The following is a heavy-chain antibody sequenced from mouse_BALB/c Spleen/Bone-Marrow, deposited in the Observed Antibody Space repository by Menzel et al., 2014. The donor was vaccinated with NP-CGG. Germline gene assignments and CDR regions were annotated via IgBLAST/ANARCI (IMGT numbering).Heavy chain of an antibody. CDR1: GYTFTNYW. CDR2: IDPSDSET. Sequence: QVQLKHSGAEFVKPGAPVKLSCKASGYTFTNYWMNWVKQRPGRGLEWIGRIDPSDSETHYNQKLKDKATLTVDKSSSTAYIQLSSLTSEDSAVYYCARGYYGRTYGWYFDVWGAGTTVTVSS. J-gene: IGHJ1*01. D-gene: IGHD1-1*01. CDR3: ARGYYGRTYGWYFDV. V-gene: IGHV1-69*02.